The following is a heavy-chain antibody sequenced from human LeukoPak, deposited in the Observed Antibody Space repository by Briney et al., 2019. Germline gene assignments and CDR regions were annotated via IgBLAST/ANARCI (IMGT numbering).Heavy chain of an antibody. CDR2: SYYSGNT. CDR3: ARFMATSLDY. V-gene: IGHV4-59*01. Sequence: SETLSLTCTVSGGSISGYYWSWIRQPPGKGLEWIGYSYYSGNTNYNPSLKSRVSISVDTSKNQFSLKLSSVTAADTAVYYCARFMATSLDYWGQGTLVTVSS. J-gene: IGHJ4*02. D-gene: IGHD5-12*01. CDR1: GGSISGYY.